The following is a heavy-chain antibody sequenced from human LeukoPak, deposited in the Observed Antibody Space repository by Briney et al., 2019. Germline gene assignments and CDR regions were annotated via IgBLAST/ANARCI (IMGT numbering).Heavy chain of an antibody. CDR1: GGTFSSYA. CDR3: AREGIVVVVAARFVYGMDV. CDR2: IIPILGIA. J-gene: IGHJ6*02. Sequence: SVKVSCKASGGTFSSYAISWVRQAPGQGLEWMGRIIPILGIANYARKFQGRVTITADKSTSTAYMELSSLRSEDTAVYYCAREGIVVVVAARFVYGMDVWGQGTTVTVSS. D-gene: IGHD2-15*01. V-gene: IGHV1-69*04.